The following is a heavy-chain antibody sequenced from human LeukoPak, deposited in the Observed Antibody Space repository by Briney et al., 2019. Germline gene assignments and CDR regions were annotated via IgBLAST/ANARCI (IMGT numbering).Heavy chain of an antibody. CDR3: ARGCSGGACYYYGMDV. J-gene: IGHJ6*02. V-gene: IGHV1-69*13. CDR2: IIPIFGTA. Sequence: SVKVSFKSSGYTFTGYYMHWVRQAPGQGLEWMGGIIPIFGTANYAQKFQGRVTITADESTSTAYMELSSLRSEDTAVYYCARGCSGGACYYYGMDVWGQGTTVTVSS. D-gene: IGHD2-15*01. CDR1: GYTFTGYY.